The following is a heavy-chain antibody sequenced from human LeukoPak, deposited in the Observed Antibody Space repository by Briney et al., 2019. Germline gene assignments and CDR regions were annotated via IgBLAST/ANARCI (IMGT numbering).Heavy chain of an antibody. CDR3: AKMKGHPLPKYYMDV. J-gene: IGHJ6*01. D-gene: IGHD1-26*01. CDR2: SGSGDNT. V-gene: IGHV3-23*01. Sequence: GGSLRLSCAASGFTFSGFAISWVRRTPGKGLEWVSGSGSGDNTLYADSVKGRFTISRNNSKNTLYLEMNSLRAEDTAIYYCAKMKGHPLPKYYMDVWGQGTTVTVSS. CDR1: GFTFSGFA.